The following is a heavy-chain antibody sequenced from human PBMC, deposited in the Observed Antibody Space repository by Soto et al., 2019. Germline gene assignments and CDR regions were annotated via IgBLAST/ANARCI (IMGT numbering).Heavy chain of an antibody. D-gene: IGHD5-18*01. V-gene: IGHV4-39*01. Sequence: QLQLQESGPGLVKPSETLSLTCTVPGGSISSSSYYWGWIRQPPGKGLEWIGSIYYSGSTYYNPSLKSRVTISVDTSKNQFSLKLSSVTAADTAVYYCAGQEVDTAMLPRWYFDLWGRGTLVTVSS. CDR3: AGQEVDTAMLPRWYFDL. CDR2: IYYSGST. CDR1: GGSISSSSYY. J-gene: IGHJ2*01.